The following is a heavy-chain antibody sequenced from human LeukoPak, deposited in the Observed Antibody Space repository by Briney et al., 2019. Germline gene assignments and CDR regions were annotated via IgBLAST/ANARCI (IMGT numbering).Heavy chain of an antibody. CDR3: ARDRSDGSGYYGYYFDY. CDR2: IYYSGST. Sequence: SETLSLTCIVSGGSIGSYYWSCIRQPPGKGLEWIGHIYYSGSTDYNPSLRSRVTISVDTSKNQFSLRLSSVTAADTAVYYCARDRSDGSGYYGYYFDYWGQGTLVSVSS. CDR1: GGSIGSYY. J-gene: IGHJ4*02. V-gene: IGHV4-59*01. D-gene: IGHD3-22*01.